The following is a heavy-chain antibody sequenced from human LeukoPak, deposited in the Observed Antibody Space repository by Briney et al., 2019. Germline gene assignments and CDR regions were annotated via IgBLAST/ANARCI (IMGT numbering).Heavy chain of an antibody. CDR3: ARVATVAFYGMDV. CDR1: GFTFSSYA. CDR2: ISGSGGST. J-gene: IGHJ6*02. D-gene: IGHD4-23*01. Sequence: GGSLRLSCAASGFTFSSYAMSWVRQAPGKGLEWVSAISGSGGSTNYADSVKGRFTISRDNAKNTLYLQMNSLRAEDTAVYYCARVATVAFYGMDVWGQGTTVTVSS. V-gene: IGHV3-23*01.